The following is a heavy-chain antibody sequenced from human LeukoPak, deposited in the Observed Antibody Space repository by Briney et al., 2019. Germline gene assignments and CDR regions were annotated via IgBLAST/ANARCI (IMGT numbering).Heavy chain of an antibody. CDR3: AKLSGYSSSWYGDWYFDL. J-gene: IGHJ2*01. CDR1: GFPFSTYA. CDR2: ITGSDSST. V-gene: IGHV3-23*01. D-gene: IGHD6-13*01. Sequence: GGSLRLSCAASGFPFSTYAMTWVRQAPGKGLEWVSGITGSDSSTYYADSVKGRFTISRDNSKNTLYLQMNSLRAEDTAVYYCAKLSGYSSSWYGDWYFDLWGRGTLVTVSS.